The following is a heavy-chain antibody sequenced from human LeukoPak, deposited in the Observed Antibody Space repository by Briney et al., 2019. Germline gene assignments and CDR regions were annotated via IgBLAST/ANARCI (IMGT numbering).Heavy chain of an antibody. D-gene: IGHD1-1*01. CDR3: ARDHGTGPIKWYFDL. Sequence: GGSLRLSCAASGFTFSSYAMHWVRQAPGKGLEWVAVISYDGSNKYHADSVKGRFSISRDNSKNTLFLQMNSLRAEDTAVYYCARDHGTGPIKWYFDLWGRGTLVTVSS. CDR2: ISYDGSNK. CDR1: GFTFSSYA. J-gene: IGHJ2*01. V-gene: IGHV3-30-3*01.